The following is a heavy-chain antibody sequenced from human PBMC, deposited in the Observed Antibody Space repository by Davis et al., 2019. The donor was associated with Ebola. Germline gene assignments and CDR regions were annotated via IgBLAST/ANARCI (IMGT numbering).Heavy chain of an antibody. D-gene: IGHD2-2*01. CDR3: ARLGYCSSTSCFLYYYYGMDV. J-gene: IGHJ6*02. CDR1: GESFTGYY. Sequence: SETLSLTCAVYGESFTGYYWSWIRQPPGKGLEWIGEINHSGSTNYNPSLKSRVTISVDTSKNQFSLKLSSVTAADTAVYYCARLGYCSSTSCFLYYYYGMDVWGQGTTVTVSS. CDR2: INHSGST. V-gene: IGHV4-34*01.